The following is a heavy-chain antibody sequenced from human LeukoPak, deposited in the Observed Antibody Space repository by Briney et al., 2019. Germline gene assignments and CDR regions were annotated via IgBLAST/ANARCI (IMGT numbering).Heavy chain of an antibody. D-gene: IGHD3-22*01. J-gene: IGHJ5*02. CDR3: ARSLPDHYYDSSGYYGWFDP. CDR2: INPNSGGT. CDR1: GYTFTGYY. Sequence: ASVKVPCKASGYTFTGYYMHWVRQAPGQGLEWMGRINPNSGGTNYAQKFQGRVTMTRDTSIGTAYMELSRLRSDDTAVYYCARSLPDHYYDSSGYYGWFDPWGQGTLVTVSS. V-gene: IGHV1-2*06.